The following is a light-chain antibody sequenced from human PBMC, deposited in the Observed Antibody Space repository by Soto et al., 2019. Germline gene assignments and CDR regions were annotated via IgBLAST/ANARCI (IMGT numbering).Light chain of an antibody. J-gene: IGKJ1*01. Sequence: DIPMTQSPSSLSASVGDRVTLTCRASQGISNYLAWYQQKPGEAPKLLIYDASALPRGVPSRFSGSGSGTKFTLTIASLQPDDFATYYCQQYETFSGTFGPGTKVDI. CDR2: DAS. CDR1: QGISNY. CDR3: QQYETFSGT. V-gene: IGKV1-16*01.